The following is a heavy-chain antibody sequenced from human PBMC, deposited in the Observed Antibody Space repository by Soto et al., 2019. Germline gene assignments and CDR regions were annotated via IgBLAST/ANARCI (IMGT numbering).Heavy chain of an antibody. CDR3: ARIRVAARPDYYYGMDV. V-gene: IGHV1-69*01. J-gene: IGHJ6*02. D-gene: IGHD6-6*01. Sequence: QVQLVQSGAEVKKPGSSVKVSCKASGGTFSSYAISWVRQAPGQGLEWMGGIIPIFGTANYAQKFQGRVTITADESTSTAYMELSSLRSEDTAVYYCARIRVAARPDYYYGMDVWVQGTTVTVSS. CDR2: IIPIFGTA. CDR1: GGTFSSYA.